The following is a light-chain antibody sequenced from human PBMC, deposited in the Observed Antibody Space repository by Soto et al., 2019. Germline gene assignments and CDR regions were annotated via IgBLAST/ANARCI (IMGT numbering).Light chain of an antibody. CDR1: QSVSSGY. CDR3: QYYGNSPT. V-gene: IGKV3-20*01. CDR2: GAS. Sequence: IVLTQSPGTLSLSPGDGATLSCRASQSVSSGYLAWYQQKPGQAPRLLICGASRRATGIPDRFSGSGSGTDFTLSISRLELEYFAVYWSQYYGNSPTFGQGTKLDIK. J-gene: IGKJ1*01.